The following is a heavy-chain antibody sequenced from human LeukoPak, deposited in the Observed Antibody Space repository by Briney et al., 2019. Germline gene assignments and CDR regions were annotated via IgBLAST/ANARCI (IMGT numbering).Heavy chain of an antibody. V-gene: IGHV3-30*18. CDR3: AKSRGRGITMIVGTI. CDR2: ISYDGSNK. D-gene: IGHD3-22*01. J-gene: IGHJ4*02. CDR1: GFTLSSYC. Sequence: GGSLRLSCAGSGFTLSSYCMHWVRQAPGKGLEWVAVISYDGSNKYYADSVKGRFTISRDNSKNTLYLQMNSLRAEDAAVYYCAKSRGRGITMIVGTIGGQGTLVTVSS.